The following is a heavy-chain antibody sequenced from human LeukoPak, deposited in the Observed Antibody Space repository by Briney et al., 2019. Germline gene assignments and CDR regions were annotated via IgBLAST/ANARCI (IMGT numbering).Heavy chain of an antibody. D-gene: IGHD3-22*01. CDR2: IYYSGST. J-gene: IGHJ5*02. CDR3: ARDQYYYDSSGLDP. Sequence: KPSETLSLTCTVSGGSISSYYWSWIRQPPGKGLEWIGYIYYSGSTNHNPSLKSRVTISVDTSKNQFSLKLSSVTAADTAVYYCARDQYYYDSSGLDPWGQGTLVTVSS. V-gene: IGHV4-59*01. CDR1: GGSISSYY.